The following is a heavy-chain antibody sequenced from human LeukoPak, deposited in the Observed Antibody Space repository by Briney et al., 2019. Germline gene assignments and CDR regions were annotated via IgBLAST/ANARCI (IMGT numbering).Heavy chain of an antibody. CDR3: ARDQRSSADWFDP. D-gene: IGHD6-25*01. J-gene: IGHJ5*02. CDR2: ISAYNGNT. CDR1: GYTFTSYG. V-gene: IGHV1-18*01. Sequence: GASVKVSCKASGYTFTSYGISRLRQAPAQGLEWMGWISAYNGNTNYAQKLQGRVTVTTDTSTSTAYMELRSLRSDDTAVYYCARDQRSSADWFDPWGKGTVVTVSS.